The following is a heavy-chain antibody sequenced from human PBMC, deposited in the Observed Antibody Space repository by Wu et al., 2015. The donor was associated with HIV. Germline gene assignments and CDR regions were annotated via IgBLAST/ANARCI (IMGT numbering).Heavy chain of an antibody. V-gene: IGHV1-18*01. CDR3: ARDLGGSYKPFDF. CDR2: ISVYNGKT. J-gene: IGHJ4*02. D-gene: IGHD1-26*01. Sequence: QVQLVQSGGEVKKPGASVKVSCNTSGYSFSDYGISWVRQAPGQGLEWMGWISGVRQAPGQGLEWLGRISVYNGKTNYAQKVQDRVTMTADTSTSTSYLELRSLKSDDTAVYYCARDLGGSYKPFDFWGQGTLVTVSS. CDR1: GYSFSDYG.